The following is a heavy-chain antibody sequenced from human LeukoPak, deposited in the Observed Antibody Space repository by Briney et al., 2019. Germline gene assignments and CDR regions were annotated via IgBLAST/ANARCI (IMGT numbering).Heavy chain of an antibody. CDR2: INHSGST. CDR3: ARHRVSSSWYERFDY. J-gene: IGHJ4*02. D-gene: IGHD6-13*01. V-gene: IGHV4-34*01. CDR1: GGSFSGYY. Sequence: SETLSLTCAVYGGSFSGYYWSWIRQPPGKGLEWIGEINHSGSTNYNPSLKSRVTISVDTSKNQFSLKLSSVTAADTAVYYCARHRVSSSWYERFDYWGQGTLVTVSS.